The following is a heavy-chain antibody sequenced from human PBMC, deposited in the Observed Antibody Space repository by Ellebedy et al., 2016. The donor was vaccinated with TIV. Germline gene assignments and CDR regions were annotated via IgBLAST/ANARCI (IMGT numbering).Heavy chain of an antibody. Sequence: GESLKISCAASGFSFRSYWMSWVRQAPGKGLEWVANIYQDGGVQYYVDSVKGRFTISRDNADNSLFLQMNSPRAADTAVYYCARRGSYGDYAVQINSWFDTWGRGIRV. J-gene: IGHJ5*02. CDR1: GFSFRSYW. CDR3: ARRGSYGDYAVQINSWFDT. D-gene: IGHD4-17*01. V-gene: IGHV3-7*01. CDR2: IYQDGGVQ.